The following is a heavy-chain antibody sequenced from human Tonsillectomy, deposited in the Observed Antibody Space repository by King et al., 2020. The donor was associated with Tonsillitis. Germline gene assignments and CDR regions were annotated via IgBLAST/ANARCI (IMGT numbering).Heavy chain of an antibody. CDR1: GYTFTSYG. CDR2: ISAYNGNT. J-gene: IGHJ4*02. Sequence: VQLVESGAEVKKPGASVKVSCTASGYTFTSYGISWVRQAPGQGLEWMGWISAYNGNTNYAQKLQGRVTMTTDTSTSTAYMELRSLRSDDTAVYYCARDAAWLDYYDSSGYYPVDYWGQGTLVTVSS. V-gene: IGHV1-18*04. D-gene: IGHD3-22*01. CDR3: ARDAAWLDYYDSSGYYPVDY.